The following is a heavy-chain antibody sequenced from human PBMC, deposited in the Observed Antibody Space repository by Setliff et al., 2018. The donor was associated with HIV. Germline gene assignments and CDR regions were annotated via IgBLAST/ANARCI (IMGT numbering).Heavy chain of an antibody. Sequence: GESLKISCKGSGYSFSTYWISWVRQMPGKGLEWMGRIDPSDSDTRYSPPFQGHVTISADKSISTAYLQWSSLKASDTAIYYCARLGDDNSGYYQFWGQGTLVTVSS. D-gene: IGHD3-22*01. CDR2: IDPSDSDT. CDR1: GYSFSTYW. CDR3: ARLGDDNSGYYQF. J-gene: IGHJ4*02. V-gene: IGHV5-10-1*01.